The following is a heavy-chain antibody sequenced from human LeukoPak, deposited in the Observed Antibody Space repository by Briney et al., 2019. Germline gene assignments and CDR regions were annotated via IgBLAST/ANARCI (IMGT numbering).Heavy chain of an antibody. Sequence: PSETLSLTCTVSGGSITNYYWSWIRRPAGKGLEWIGRIYTSGSTSYNPSLKSRVTMSIDTSKNQFSLKLSSLTAADTAVYYCARGCSSTSCWLRMDVWGQGTTVTVSS. J-gene: IGHJ6*02. CDR2: IYTSGST. CDR3: ARGCSSTSCWLRMDV. CDR1: GGSITNYY. D-gene: IGHD2-2*01. V-gene: IGHV4-4*07.